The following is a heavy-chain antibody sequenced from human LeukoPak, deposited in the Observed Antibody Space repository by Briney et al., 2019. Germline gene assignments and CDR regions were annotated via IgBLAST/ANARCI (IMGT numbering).Heavy chain of an antibody. D-gene: IGHD3-10*01. Sequence: RGSLRLSCAAPRVSFIAYRMHSVRQAPGKGLVWVSRINSDGSSTSYADSVKGRFTISRDNAVNTLYLQMTSLIAEDTAVYYCAMVRGYYYHGLDVWGQGTTVTVSS. CDR2: INSDGSST. CDR1: RVSFIAYR. J-gene: IGHJ6*02. CDR3: AMVRGYYYHGLDV. V-gene: IGHV3-74*01.